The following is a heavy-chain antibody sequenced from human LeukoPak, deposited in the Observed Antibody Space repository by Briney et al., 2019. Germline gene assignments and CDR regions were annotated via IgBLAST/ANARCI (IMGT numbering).Heavy chain of an antibody. J-gene: IGHJ4*02. CDR1: GGSFSGYY. Sequence: SETLSITCAVYGGSFSGYYWSWIRQPPGKGLEWIGEINHSGSTNYNPSLKSRVTISVDTSKNQFSLKLSSVTAADTAVYYCARGLYNDYGGGLPWDYWGQGTLVTVSS. CDR3: ARGLYNDYGGGLPWDY. D-gene: IGHD4-17*01. V-gene: IGHV4-34*01. CDR2: INHSGST.